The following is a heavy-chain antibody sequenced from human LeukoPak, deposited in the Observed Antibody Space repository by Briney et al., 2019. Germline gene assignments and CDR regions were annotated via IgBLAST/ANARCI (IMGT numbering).Heavy chain of an antibody. D-gene: IGHD6-19*01. J-gene: IGHJ4*02. CDR1: GVSIKANSDY. Sequence: SETLSLTCNVSGVSIKANSDYWGWIRQPPGKGLEWIGEINHSGSTNYNPSLKSRVTISVDTSKNQFSLKLSSVTAADTAVYYCATLRGIAVAGTHWGQGTLVTVSS. CDR3: ATLRGIAVAGTH. CDR2: INHSGST. V-gene: IGHV4-39*07.